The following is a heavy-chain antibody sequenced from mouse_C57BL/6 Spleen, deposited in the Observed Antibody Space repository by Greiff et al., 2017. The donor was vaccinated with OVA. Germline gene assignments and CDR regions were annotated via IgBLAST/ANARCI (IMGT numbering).Heavy chain of an antibody. D-gene: IGHD1-1*01. V-gene: IGHV2-2*01. CDR1: GFSLTSYG. CDR3: ARGNYYGSSYYYYAMDY. J-gene: IGHJ4*01. CDR2: IWSGGST. Sequence: VQLKESGPGLVQPSQSLSITCTVSGFSLTSYGVHWVRQSPGKGLEWLGVIWSGGSTDYNAAFISRLSISKDNSKSQVFFKMNSLQADDTAIYYCARGNYYGSSYYYYAMDYWGQGTSVTVSS.